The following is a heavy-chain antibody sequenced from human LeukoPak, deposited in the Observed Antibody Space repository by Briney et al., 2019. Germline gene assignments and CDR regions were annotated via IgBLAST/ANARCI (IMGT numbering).Heavy chain of an antibody. CDR1: GYSISSGYY. Sequence: SETLSLTCAVSGYSISSGYYWGWIRQPPGKGLEWIGSIYHSGSTYYNPSLKSRVTISVDTSKNQFSLKLSSVTAADTAVYYRARSYCSGGSCYYGGNNWFDPWGQGTLVTVSS. V-gene: IGHV4-38-2*01. CDR2: IYHSGST. J-gene: IGHJ5*02. CDR3: ARSYCSGGSCYYGGNNWFDP. D-gene: IGHD2-15*01.